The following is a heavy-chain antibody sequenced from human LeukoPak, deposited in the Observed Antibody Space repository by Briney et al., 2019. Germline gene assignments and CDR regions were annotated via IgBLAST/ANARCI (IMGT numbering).Heavy chain of an antibody. D-gene: IGHD3-10*01. CDR3: ARSYNSGSYYPFYFDF. CDR2: IYYTGNT. J-gene: IGHJ4*02. Sequence: SETLSLTCTVSGGSISSHYWSWIRQPPGKGLEWIGHIYYTGNTNYGPSLMSRVTISVDTSKNYFSLKLNSVTAADTAVYYCARSYNSGSYYPFYFDFWGQGALVTVSS. V-gene: IGHV4-59*11. CDR1: GGSISSHY.